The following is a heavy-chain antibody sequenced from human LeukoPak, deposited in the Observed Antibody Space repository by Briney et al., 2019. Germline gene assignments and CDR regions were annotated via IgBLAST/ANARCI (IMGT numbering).Heavy chain of an antibody. CDR1: GYTFTTYD. CDR2: ISAYNGNT. D-gene: IGHD6-19*01. CDR3: ARSAVAGTLSAYYFHY. J-gene: IGHJ4*02. Sequence: ASVKVSCKASGYTFTTYDISWVRQAPGQGLEWMGWISAYNGNTNYAQKLRGRVTMTTDTSTSTAYMELRSLRSDDTAVYYCARSAVAGTLSAYYFHYWGQGTLVTVSS. V-gene: IGHV1-18*01.